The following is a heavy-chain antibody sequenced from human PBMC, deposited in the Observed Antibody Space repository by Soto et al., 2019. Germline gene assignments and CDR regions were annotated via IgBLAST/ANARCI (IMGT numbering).Heavy chain of an antibody. CDR3: AREEHIVVVTAIPAEYFQH. V-gene: IGHV3-30*03. CDR2: ISYDGINK. D-gene: IGHD2-21*02. CDR1: GFSFNTYG. J-gene: IGHJ1*01. Sequence: GGSLRLSCAASGFSFNTYGFHWVRQAPGKGLEWVAHISYDGINKNYTDSVKGRFTISRDNSENTVYLQINSLRADDTAVYFCAREEHIVVVTAIPAEYFQHWGQGTLVTVSS.